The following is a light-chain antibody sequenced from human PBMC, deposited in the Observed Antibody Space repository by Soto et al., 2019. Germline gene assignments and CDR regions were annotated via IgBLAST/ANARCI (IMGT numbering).Light chain of an antibody. CDR2: GNS. V-gene: IGLV1-40*01. J-gene: IGLJ2*01. CDR3: QSYDSTLSASVV. CDR1: SSNIGAGYD. Sequence: QAVVTQPPSVSGAPGQRVTISCTGSSSNIGAGYDVQWCQQVPGTAPKLLIYGNSNRPSGVPERFSGSKSGTSASLAITGLQAEDEADYYCQSYDSTLSASVVFGGGTKVTVL.